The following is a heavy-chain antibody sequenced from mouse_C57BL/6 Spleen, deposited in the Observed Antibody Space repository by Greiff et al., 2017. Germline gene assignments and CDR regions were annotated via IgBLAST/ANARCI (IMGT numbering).Heavy chain of an antibody. J-gene: IGHJ1*03. CDR2: IYPGDGDT. CDR3: AGGEYYYGSRVYFDV. V-gene: IGHV1-82*01. D-gene: IGHD1-1*01. Sequence: VQLQQSGPELVKPGASVKISCKASGYAFSSSWLNWVKQRPGKGLEWIGRIYPGDGDTNYNGKFKGKATLTADKSSSTAYMKLSSLTSADAAVYFCAGGEYYYGSRVYFDVWGTGTTVTASS. CDR1: GYAFSSSW.